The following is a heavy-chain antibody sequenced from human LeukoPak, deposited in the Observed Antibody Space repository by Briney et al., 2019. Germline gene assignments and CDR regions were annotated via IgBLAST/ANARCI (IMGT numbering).Heavy chain of an antibody. D-gene: IGHD2-15*01. V-gene: IGHV3-7*04. CDR1: GFTFSSYW. J-gene: IGHJ4*02. CDR3: ARVYCSGGRCSSFFTY. CDR2: INQDGSDK. Sequence: GGSLILSCAASGFTFSSYWMSWVRQAPGKELEWVANINQDGSDKYYVDSVKGRFTISRDNAKNSLYVQMNSLRAEDTAVYYCARVYCSGGRCSSFFTYWGQGTLVTVSS.